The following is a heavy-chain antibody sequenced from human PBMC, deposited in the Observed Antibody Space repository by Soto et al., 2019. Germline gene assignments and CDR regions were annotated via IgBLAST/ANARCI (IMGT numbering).Heavy chain of an antibody. D-gene: IGHD1-7*01. V-gene: IGHV3-43*01. CDR1: GFTFDDYT. CDR2: ISLDGGST. J-gene: IGHJ4*02. CDR3: AKGGGTGTSSAH. Sequence: GGSLRLSCAASGFTFDDYTMHWVRQAPGKGLEWVSLISLDGGSTYYADSVKGRFTISRDNSKNSLYLQMNGLRTEDTALYYCAKGGGTGTSSAHWGQRTLVTVSS.